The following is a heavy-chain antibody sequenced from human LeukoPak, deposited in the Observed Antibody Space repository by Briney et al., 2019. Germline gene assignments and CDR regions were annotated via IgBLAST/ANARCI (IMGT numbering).Heavy chain of an antibody. Sequence: ASVKVSCKASGYTFTGYYMHWVRQAPGQGLEWMGRINPNSGGTNYAQKFQGRVTMTRDTSNSTAYMELSRLRSDDTAVYYCARGFSSGWSPGDYWGQGTLVTVSS. CDR3: ARGFSSGWSPGDY. J-gene: IGHJ4*02. D-gene: IGHD6-19*01. V-gene: IGHV1-2*06. CDR1: GYTFTGYY. CDR2: INPNSGGT.